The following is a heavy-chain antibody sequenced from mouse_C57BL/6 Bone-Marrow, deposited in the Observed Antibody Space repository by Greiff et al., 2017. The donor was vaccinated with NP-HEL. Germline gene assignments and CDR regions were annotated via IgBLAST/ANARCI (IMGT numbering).Heavy chain of an antibody. D-gene: IGHD1-1*02. Sequence: EVKLQESGGGLVKPGGSLKLSCAASGFTFSDYGMHWVRQAPEKGLEWVAYISSGSSTIYYADTVKGRFTISRDNAKNTLFLQMTSLRSEDTAMYYCAREDGRTRFAYWGQGTLVTVSA. CDR2: ISSGSSTI. V-gene: IGHV5-17*01. CDR3: AREDGRTRFAY. J-gene: IGHJ3*01. CDR1: GFTFSDYG.